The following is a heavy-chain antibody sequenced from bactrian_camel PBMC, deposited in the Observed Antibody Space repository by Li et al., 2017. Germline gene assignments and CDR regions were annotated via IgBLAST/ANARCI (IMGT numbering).Heavy chain of an antibody. D-gene: IGHD1*01. CDR3: VTWDH. V-gene: IGHV3S1*01. CDR1: GFDFTNYW. Sequence: HVQLVESGGGLVQPGKSLRLTCAASGFDFTNYWMYWVRQAPGKGLEWVSVINTGDGTTLYSDSVKGRFTISSDNAKNTVSLQMNSLKPEDTAVYYCVTWDHWGQGTQVTVS. CDR2: INTGDGTT. J-gene: IGHJ4*01.